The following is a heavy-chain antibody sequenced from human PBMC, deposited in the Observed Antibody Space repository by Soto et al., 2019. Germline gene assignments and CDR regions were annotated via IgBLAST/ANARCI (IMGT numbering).Heavy chain of an antibody. CDR2: IYYSGST. V-gene: IGHV4-59*01. CDR1: GGSISSYY. Sequence: PSETLSLTCTVSGGSISSYYWSWIRQPPGKGLEWIGYIYYSGSTKYNPSLKSRVTISVDTSKNQFSLKLSSVTAADTAVYYCAKDRHYFDSSFGYWGQGTLVXVSS. J-gene: IGHJ4*02. D-gene: IGHD3-22*01. CDR3: AKDRHYFDSSFGY.